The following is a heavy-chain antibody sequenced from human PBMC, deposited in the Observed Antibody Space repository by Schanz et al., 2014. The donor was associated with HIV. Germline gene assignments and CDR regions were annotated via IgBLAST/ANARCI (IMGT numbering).Heavy chain of an antibody. CDR1: GFRFSTYG. CDR2: ISYDGNKK. CDR3: AREGPTVTPGYYYGMDV. V-gene: IGHV3-30*03. D-gene: IGHD4-17*01. Sequence: QVQLVESGGGVVQPGRSLRLSCAAYGFRFSTYGMHWVRQAPGKGLEWVAVISYDGNKKYYADSVKGRFTISRDNSKNRLFLQMNSLRAEDRALYYCAREGPTVTPGYYYGMDVWGQGTTVTVSS. J-gene: IGHJ6*02.